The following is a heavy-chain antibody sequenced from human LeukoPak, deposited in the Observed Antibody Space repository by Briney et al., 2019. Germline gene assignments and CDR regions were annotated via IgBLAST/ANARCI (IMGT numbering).Heavy chain of an antibody. V-gene: IGHV1-2*06. Sequence: ASVKVSCKASGETFTGYYMHWVRQAPGQGLEWMGRINPNSGGTNYAQKFQGRVTMTRDTSISTAYMELSRLRSDDTAVYYCARGTVSAVTNWFDPWGQGTLVTVSS. CDR1: GETFTGYY. J-gene: IGHJ5*02. CDR3: ARGTVSAVTNWFDP. D-gene: IGHD4-23*01. CDR2: INPNSGGT.